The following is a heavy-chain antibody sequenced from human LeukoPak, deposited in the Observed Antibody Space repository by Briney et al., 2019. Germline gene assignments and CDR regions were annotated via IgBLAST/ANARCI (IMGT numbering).Heavy chain of an antibody. Sequence: GGSLRLSCAASGFTFSSYAMSWVRQAPGKGLEWVSAISGSGGSTYYADSVKGRFTISRDNSKNTLYLQMNSLRAEDTAVYYCAKDKGVVIMSYYYYYMAAWGKGTTVSVSS. J-gene: IGHJ6*03. CDR3: AKDKGVVIMSYYYYYMAA. V-gene: IGHV3-23*01. D-gene: IGHD3-3*01. CDR2: ISGSGGST. CDR1: GFTFSSYA.